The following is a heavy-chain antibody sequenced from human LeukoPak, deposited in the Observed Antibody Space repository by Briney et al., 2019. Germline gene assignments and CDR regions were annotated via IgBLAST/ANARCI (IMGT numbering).Heavy chain of an antibody. Sequence: SETLSLTCAVSGGSISSGGYSWSWIRQPPGKGLEWIGYIYHSGSTYYNPSLKSRVTISVDRSKNQFSLKLSSVTAADTAVYYCARRDYYDSSGYFNWFDPWGQGTLVTISS. D-gene: IGHD3-22*01. V-gene: IGHV4-30-2*01. J-gene: IGHJ5*02. CDR3: ARRDYYDSSGYFNWFDP. CDR2: IYHSGST. CDR1: GGSISSGGYS.